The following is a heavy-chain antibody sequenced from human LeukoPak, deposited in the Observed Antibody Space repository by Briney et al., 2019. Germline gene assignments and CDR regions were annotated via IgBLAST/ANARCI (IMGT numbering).Heavy chain of an antibody. J-gene: IGHJ6*03. V-gene: IGHV4-34*01. CDR2: INHSGST. CDR3: ARVKSGDYYYYMDV. Sequence: SETLSLTCAVYGGSFSGYYWSWIRQPPGKGLEWIGEINHSGSTNYNPSLKSRVTISVDTSKNQFSLKLSSVTAADTAVYYCARVKSGDYYYYMDVWGKGTTVTVSS. D-gene: IGHD1-26*01. CDR1: GGSFSGYY.